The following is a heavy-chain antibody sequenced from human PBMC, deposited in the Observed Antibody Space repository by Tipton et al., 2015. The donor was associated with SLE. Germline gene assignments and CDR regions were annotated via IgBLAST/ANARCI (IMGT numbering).Heavy chain of an antibody. Sequence: LRLSCTVSGGSISSGSYYWSWILQPAGKGLEWIGHIYTSGSTNYNPSLKSRVTISVDTSKNQFSLKLSSVTAADTAVYYCARVALDAFDIWGQGTMVTVPS. CDR1: GGSISSGSYY. J-gene: IGHJ3*02. V-gene: IGHV4-61*09. CDR3: ARVALDAFDI. CDR2: IYTSGST.